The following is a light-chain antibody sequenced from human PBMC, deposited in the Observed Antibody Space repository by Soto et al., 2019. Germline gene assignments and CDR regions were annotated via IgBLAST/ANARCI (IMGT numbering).Light chain of an antibody. CDR2: EVT. CDR3: CSYAAPSPCV. V-gene: IGLV2-23*02. J-gene: IGLJ1*01. CDR1: SSDVGTYNL. Sequence: QSALTQPASVSGSPGQSITISCTGTSSDVGTYNLVSWYQQHPANAPKLMIYEVTKRPSGVSNRFSGSKSGNTASLTISGLQAEDEADYYCCSYAAPSPCVFGTGTKVTVL.